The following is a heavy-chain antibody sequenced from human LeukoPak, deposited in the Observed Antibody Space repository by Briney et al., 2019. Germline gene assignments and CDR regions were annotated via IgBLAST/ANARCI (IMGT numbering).Heavy chain of an antibody. V-gene: IGHV1-69*04. D-gene: IGHD4-23*01. Sequence: GASVNVSCKVSGGAFKNDAFNWVRQAPGHGLEWMGRVIPIRDMTNYAQKFRDKVTITADKSTNTIYMSLTSLTSDDTAVYYCTRDLPLAVGGKNWFDPWGQGTLVTVSS. J-gene: IGHJ5*02. CDR2: VIPIRDMT. CDR1: GGAFKNDA. CDR3: TRDLPLAVGGKNWFDP.